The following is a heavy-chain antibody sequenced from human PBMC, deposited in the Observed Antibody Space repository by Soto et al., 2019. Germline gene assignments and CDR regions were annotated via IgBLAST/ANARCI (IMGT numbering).Heavy chain of an antibody. Sequence: GGSLRLSCAASGFTFSSYSMNWVRQAPGKGLEWVSYISSSSSTIYYADSVKGRFTISRDSAKNSLYLQMNSLRAEDTAVYYCARDALEMVSSGYYSGWGQGTLVTVSS. CDR1: GFTFSSYS. D-gene: IGHD3-22*01. CDR3: ARDALEMVSSGYYSG. V-gene: IGHV3-48*01. CDR2: ISSSSSTI. J-gene: IGHJ4*02.